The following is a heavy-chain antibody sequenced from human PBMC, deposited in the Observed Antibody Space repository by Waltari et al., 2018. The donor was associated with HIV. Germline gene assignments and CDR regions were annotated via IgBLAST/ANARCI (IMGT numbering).Heavy chain of an antibody. CDR2: INPNSGGI. Sequence: QVQLVQSGAEVKKPEAAVKVSCKASGNTLTVYDMIWVLPPSGQGREWMGGINPNSGGINYAQKFQCRVTMTRDTSISTAYMGLSRRRADDTAVYYCARDQGGIAVAGTPGDYWGQGTLVTVSS. J-gene: IGHJ4*02. CDR3: ARDQGGIAVAGTPGDY. V-gene: IGHV1-2*02. D-gene: IGHD6-19*01. CDR1: GNTLTVYD.